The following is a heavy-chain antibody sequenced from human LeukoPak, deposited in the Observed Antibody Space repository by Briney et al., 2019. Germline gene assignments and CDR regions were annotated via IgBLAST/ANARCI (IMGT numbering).Heavy chain of an antibody. V-gene: IGHV1-8*01. Sequence: ASVKVSCKASRYTFTSYDINWVRQATGQGPEWMGWMNPNSGNTGYAQKFQGRVTMTRNTSINTAYMELSSLRSEDTAVYYCAREPDYYDSSGMFDPWGQGTLVTVSS. D-gene: IGHD3-22*01. CDR1: RYTFTSYD. J-gene: IGHJ5*02. CDR2: MNPNSGNT. CDR3: AREPDYYDSSGMFDP.